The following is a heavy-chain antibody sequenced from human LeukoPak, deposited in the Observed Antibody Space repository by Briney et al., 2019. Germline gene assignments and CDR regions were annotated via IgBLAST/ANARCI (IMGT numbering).Heavy chain of an antibody. CDR1: GGSISSGSYY. V-gene: IGHV4-61*02. CDR2: IYTSGST. CDR3: ARVAYYYDSSGYNEYFQH. D-gene: IGHD3-22*01. J-gene: IGHJ1*01. Sequence: SETLSLTCTVSGGSISSGSYYWSWIRQPAGKGLEWIGRIYTSGSTNYNPSLKSRVTISVDTSKNQFSLKLSSVTAADTAVYYCARVAYYYDSSGYNEYFQHWGQGTPVTVSS.